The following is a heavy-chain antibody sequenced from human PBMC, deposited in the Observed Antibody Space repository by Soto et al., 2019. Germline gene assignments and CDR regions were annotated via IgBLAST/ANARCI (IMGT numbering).Heavy chain of an antibody. J-gene: IGHJ4*02. Sequence: GSLRLSCAASGLTFRSYWMHWVRQAPGKGLVWVSRINTDGSVAMYVDSVKGRFTISRDNAKNTLYLHMNSLRAEDTAVYYCVRDMQLWRLASSGQGTLVTVSA. V-gene: IGHV3-74*03. CDR2: INTDGSVA. CDR1: GLTFRSYW. CDR3: VRDMQLWRLAS. D-gene: IGHD2-21*01.